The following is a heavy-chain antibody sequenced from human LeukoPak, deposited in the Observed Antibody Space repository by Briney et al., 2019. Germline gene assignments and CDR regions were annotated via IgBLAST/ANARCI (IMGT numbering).Heavy chain of an antibody. J-gene: IGHJ4*02. CDR1: GFTFSGYA. CDR3: ARAPITMVRGGSRTHFDY. CDR2: ISYDGSNK. D-gene: IGHD3-10*01. V-gene: IGHV3-30-3*01. Sequence: AGGSLRLSCAASGFTFSGYAMHWVRQAPGKGLEWVAVISYDGSNKYYADSVKGRFTISRDNSKNTLYLQMNSLRAEDTAVYYCARAPITMVRGGSRTHFDYWGQGTLVTVSS.